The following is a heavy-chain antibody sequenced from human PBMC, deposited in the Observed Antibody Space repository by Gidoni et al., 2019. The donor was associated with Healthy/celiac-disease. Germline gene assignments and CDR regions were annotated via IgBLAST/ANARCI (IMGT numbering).Heavy chain of an antibody. CDR2: INPSGGST. CDR1: GYTFTSHY. J-gene: IGHJ6*02. V-gene: IGHV1-46*01. CDR3: ARDMIFDWSPNYYYYGMDV. Sequence: QVQLVQSGAEVKKPGASVKVSGKAYGYTFTSHYMNWVRQAPGQGLEWMGIINPSGGSTSYAQKFQGRVTMTRDTSTSPVYMELSSLRSEDTAVYYCARDMIFDWSPNYYYYGMDVWGQGTTVTVSS. D-gene: IGHD3-9*01.